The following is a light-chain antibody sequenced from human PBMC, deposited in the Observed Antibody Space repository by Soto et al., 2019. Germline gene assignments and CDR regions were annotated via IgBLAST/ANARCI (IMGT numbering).Light chain of an antibody. V-gene: IGKV1-5*01. CDR1: QSIRSW. J-gene: IGKJ3*01. Sequence: DIQMTQSPSTLSASVGDRVTITCRASQSIRSWLAWYQQKPGKAPKLLIYDASSLQSGVPSRFSGRGSGTEFTLTISSLQPEDFAAFYCQQLNTYPPLFGPGTKVDIK. CDR3: QQLNTYPPL. CDR2: DAS.